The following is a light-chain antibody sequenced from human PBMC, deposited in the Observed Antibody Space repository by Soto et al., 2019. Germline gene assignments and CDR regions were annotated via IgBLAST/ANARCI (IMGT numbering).Light chain of an antibody. CDR3: QQFNTYPT. J-gene: IGKJ4*01. CDR1: QDIRIF. V-gene: IGKV3-11*01. Sequence: EIVLTQSPATLSLSPGDSATLSCTASQDIRIFLAWYQQKPGQAPRLLIYNASQRATGIPARFAGSGSGTDFTLTISSLQPEDFATYHCQQFNTYPTFGGGTKVEIK. CDR2: NAS.